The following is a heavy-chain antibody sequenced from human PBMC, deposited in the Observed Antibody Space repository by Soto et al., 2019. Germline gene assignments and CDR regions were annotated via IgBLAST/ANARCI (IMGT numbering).Heavy chain of an antibody. CDR1: GGTFSSYA. Sequence: QVQLVQSGAEVKKPGSSVKVSCKASGGTFSSYAISWVRQAPGQGLEWMGGIIPIFGTANYAQKFQGRVTITADVSTSTAYMELSSLRSEDTAVYYCARGPVVVVPAAILGWFDPWGQGTLVTVSS. D-gene: IGHD2-2*02. J-gene: IGHJ5*02. V-gene: IGHV1-69*01. CDR3: ARGPVVVVPAAILGWFDP. CDR2: IIPIFGTA.